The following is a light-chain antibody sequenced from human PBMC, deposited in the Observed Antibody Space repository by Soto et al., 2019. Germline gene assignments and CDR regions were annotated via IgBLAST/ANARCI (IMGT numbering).Light chain of an antibody. J-gene: IGKJ1*01. CDR1: QSVGTY. Sequence: EIVLTQSPATLSLSPGGRATLPCRASQSVGTYLAWYQQKPGQAPRLLIYDISNRATGIPARFSGSGSGTEFTLTISSLQSEDFAVYFCQQYADWPKTFGQGTKVDI. CDR2: DIS. V-gene: IGKV3-11*01. CDR3: QQYADWPKT.